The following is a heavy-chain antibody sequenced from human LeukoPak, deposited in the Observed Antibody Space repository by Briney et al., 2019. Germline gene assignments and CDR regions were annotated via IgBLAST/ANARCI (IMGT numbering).Heavy chain of an antibody. CDR2: ISGSDSST. CDR1: GFTFSNSA. J-gene: IGHJ4*02. V-gene: IGHV3-23*01. Sequence: GGSLRLSCAASGFTFSNSAMSWVRQAPGKGLEWVSTISGSDSSTHYADSVKGRFTISRDNSKNTLYLQMNSLRADDTAVYYCAKSGYNRFDYWGQGTLVTVSS. CDR3: AKSGYNRFDY. D-gene: IGHD5-24*01.